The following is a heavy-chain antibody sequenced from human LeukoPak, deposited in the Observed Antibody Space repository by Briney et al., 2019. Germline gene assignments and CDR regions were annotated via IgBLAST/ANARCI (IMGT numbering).Heavy chain of an antibody. Sequence: GASVKVSCKASGYTFTGHYLHWVRQAPGQGLEWMGWINPNSGGTNYEQKFQGRVTMTRDTSFSTAYMELSGLRSDDTAVYYCARGGGVISVRGAPINDFWGQGTLVTVSS. D-gene: IGHD3-10*01. CDR2: INPNSGGT. CDR1: GYTFTGHY. J-gene: IGHJ4*02. V-gene: IGHV1-2*02. CDR3: ARGGGVISVRGAPINDF.